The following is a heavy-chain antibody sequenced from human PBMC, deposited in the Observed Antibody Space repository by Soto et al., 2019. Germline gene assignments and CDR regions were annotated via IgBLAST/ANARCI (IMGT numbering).Heavy chain of an antibody. J-gene: IGHJ4*02. CDR2: TYYRSKWYN. V-gene: IGHV6-1*01. CDR3: AREEGIEYSSSPGDY. Sequence: SQTLSLTCVISGDSVSSNSAAWNWIRQSPSRGLEWLGRTYYRSKWYNDYAVSVKSRITINPDTSKNQFSLQLNSVTPEDTAVYYCAREEGIEYSSSPGDYWGQGTLVTVSS. CDR1: GDSVSSNSAA. D-gene: IGHD6-6*01.